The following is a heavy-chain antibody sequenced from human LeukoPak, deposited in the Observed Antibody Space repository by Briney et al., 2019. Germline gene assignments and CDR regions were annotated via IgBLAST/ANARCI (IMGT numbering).Heavy chain of an antibody. J-gene: IGHJ4*02. V-gene: IGHV3-48*02. Sequence: GGSLRLSCAASGFTFSSYSMNWVRQAPGKGLEWVSYISSSSSTIYYADSVKGRFTISRDNAKNSLYLQMNSLRDEDTAVYYCAKRGHYSINWYHYFDYWGQGTLVTVSS. CDR3: AKRGHYSINWYHYFDY. D-gene: IGHD6-13*01. CDR1: GFTFSSYS. CDR2: ISSSSSTI.